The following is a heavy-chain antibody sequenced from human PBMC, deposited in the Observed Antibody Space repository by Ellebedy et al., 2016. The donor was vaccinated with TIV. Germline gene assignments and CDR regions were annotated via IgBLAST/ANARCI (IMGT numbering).Heavy chain of an antibody. D-gene: IGHD4-23*01. CDR3: ARDGGNPRSWFFDL. CDR1: GFSFSNYA. J-gene: IGHJ2*01. V-gene: IGHV3-33*01. CDR2: VWSDGSNK. Sequence: GESLKISCAASGFSFSNYAMHWVRQAPGKGLEWVAVVWSDGSNKYYIDSVKGRFTISRDNSKNTLYLQMNSLISDDTAVYYCARDGGNPRSWFFDLWGRGTLVTVSS.